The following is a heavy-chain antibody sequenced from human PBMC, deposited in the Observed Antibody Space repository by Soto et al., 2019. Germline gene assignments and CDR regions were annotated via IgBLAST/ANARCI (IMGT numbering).Heavy chain of an antibody. D-gene: IGHD3-22*01. J-gene: IGHJ3*02. CDR3: ARDEYYYDSSGYPFDI. CDR1: GFTFSSYS. V-gene: IGHV3-48*02. Sequence: EVQLVESGGGLVQPGGSLRLSCAASGFTFSSYSMNWVRQAPGKGLEWVSYISSSSSTIYYADSVKGRFTISRDNAKNSLYLQMNSLRDGDTAVYYCARDEYYYDSSGYPFDIWGQGTMVTVSS. CDR2: ISSSSSTI.